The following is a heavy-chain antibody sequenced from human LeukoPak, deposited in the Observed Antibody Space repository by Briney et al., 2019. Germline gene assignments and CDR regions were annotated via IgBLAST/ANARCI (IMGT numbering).Heavy chain of an antibody. J-gene: IGHJ4*02. Sequence: GGSLRLSCAASGFTFSSYGMHWVRQAPGKGLEWVAFIRYDGSNKYYADSVKGRFTISRDNSKNTLYLQMNSLRAEDTAVYYCAKDNQLPTRYIDYWGQGTLVTVSS. CDR3: AKDNQLPTRYIDY. CDR1: GFTFSSYG. CDR2: IRYDGSNK. D-gene: IGHD2-2*01. V-gene: IGHV3-30*02.